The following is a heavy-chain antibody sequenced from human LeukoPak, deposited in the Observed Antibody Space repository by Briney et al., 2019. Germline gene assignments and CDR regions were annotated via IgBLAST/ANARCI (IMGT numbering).Heavy chain of an antibody. CDR1: GFTFTGYY. Sequence: ASVKVSCKASGFTFTGYYIHWVRQAPGQGLEWMGYINPHSGGTNSPQKFQGRVTMTTDTSISAAYMELSSLISDDTAMYYCVREGNELLSKNFDYWGQGTMVSVSS. V-gene: IGHV1-2*02. J-gene: IGHJ4*02. CDR2: INPHSGGT. CDR3: VREGNELLSKNFDY. D-gene: IGHD2-21*02.